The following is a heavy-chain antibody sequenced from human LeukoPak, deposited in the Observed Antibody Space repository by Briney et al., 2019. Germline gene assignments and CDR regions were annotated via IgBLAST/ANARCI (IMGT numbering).Heavy chain of an antibody. CDR1: GFTFSSYG. D-gene: IGHD4-17*01. J-gene: IGHJ6*02. V-gene: IGHV3-30*18. CDR3: AKGDYGEDYGMDV. Sequence: GGSLRLSCAASGFTFSSYGMHWVRQAPGKGLEWVAVISYDGSNKYYADSVKGRFTISRDNSKNTLYLQMNSLRAEDTAVYYCAKGDYGEDYGMDVWGQGTTVTVSS. CDR2: ISYDGSNK.